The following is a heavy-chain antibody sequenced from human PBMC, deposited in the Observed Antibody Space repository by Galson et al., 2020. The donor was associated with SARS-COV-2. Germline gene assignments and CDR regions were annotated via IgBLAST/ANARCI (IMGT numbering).Heavy chain of an antibody. Sequence: SETLSLTCTVSGYSISSGYYWGWIRQPPGKGLEWIGSIYHSGSTYYNPSLKSRVTISVDTSKNQFSLKLSSVTAADTAVDYCVRTSDALLASPYYYYMDVWGKGTTVTVSS. CDR2: IYHSGST. CDR1: GYSISSGYY. CDR3: VRTSDALLASPYYYYMDV. D-gene: IGHD3-10*01. V-gene: IGHV4-38-2*02. J-gene: IGHJ6*03.